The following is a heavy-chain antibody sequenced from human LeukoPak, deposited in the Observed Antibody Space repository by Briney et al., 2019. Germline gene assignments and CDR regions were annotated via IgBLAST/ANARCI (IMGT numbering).Heavy chain of an antibody. D-gene: IGHD1-7*01. CDR1: GFTFSNSG. J-gene: IGHJ3*02. V-gene: IGHV3-23*01. CDR3: ARVAPGYNWNYDDAFDI. Sequence: PGGSLRLSCAASGFTFSNSGMNWVRQAPGKGLEWVSTISASGDSTYYADSVKGRFTSSRDNSKNTLYLQMNSLRAEDTAVYYCARVAPGYNWNYDDAFDIWGQGTMVTVSS. CDR2: ISASGDST.